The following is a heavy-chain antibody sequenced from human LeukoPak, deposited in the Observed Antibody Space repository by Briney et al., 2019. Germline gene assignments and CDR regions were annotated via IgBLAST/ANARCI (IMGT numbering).Heavy chain of an antibody. Sequence: GGSLRLSCAASGFTFDYYAMHWVRQAPGKGLEWVSFVTGDGGGTYYADSVRGRFTISRDNGENSLYLQMNNLRIEDTALYYCAKDRDTTGFDHWGQGTLVTVSS. V-gene: IGHV3-43*02. J-gene: IGHJ4*02. CDR1: GFTFDYYA. D-gene: IGHD2-8*01. CDR2: VTGDGGGT. CDR3: AKDRDTTGFDH.